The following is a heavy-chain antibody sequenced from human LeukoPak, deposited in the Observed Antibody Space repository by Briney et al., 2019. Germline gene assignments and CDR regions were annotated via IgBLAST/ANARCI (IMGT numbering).Heavy chain of an antibody. D-gene: IGHD2-2*01. CDR1: GYTFTGYY. CDR3: ARDRGSTSSHYMDV. J-gene: IGHJ6*03. CDR2: INPNSGGT. V-gene: IGHV1-2*02. Sequence: GASVKVSCKASGYTFTGYYMHWVRQAPGQGLEWMGWINPNSGGTNYAQKFQGRVTMTRDTSISTAYMELSRLRSDDTAVYYCARDRGSTSSHYMDVWGKGTTVTISS.